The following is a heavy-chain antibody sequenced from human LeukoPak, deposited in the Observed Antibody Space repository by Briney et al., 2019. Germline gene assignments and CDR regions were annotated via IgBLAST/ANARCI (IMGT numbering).Heavy chain of an antibody. Sequence: ASVKVSCKASGYTFTSYGISWVRQAPGQGLEWMGWISAYNGNTSYAQKLQGRATMTTDTSTSTAYMELRSLRSDDTAVYYCARVRKGGATSYYYGMDVWGQGTTVTVSS. CDR1: GYTFTSYG. J-gene: IGHJ6*02. CDR3: ARVRKGGATSYYYGMDV. CDR2: ISAYNGNT. D-gene: IGHD1-26*01. V-gene: IGHV1-18*01.